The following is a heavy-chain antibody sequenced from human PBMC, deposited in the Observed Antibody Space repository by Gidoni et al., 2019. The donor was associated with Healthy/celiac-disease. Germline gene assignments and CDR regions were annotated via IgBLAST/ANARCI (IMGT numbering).Heavy chain of an antibody. CDR2: ISSSSNYI. CDR3: ARGAGTPHWELLRPPFDY. J-gene: IGHJ4*02. Sequence: EVQLVESGGGLVKPGGSLRLSWAASGFPFSSYCMNWVRQAPGKGLEWVSSISSSSNYIYYADSVKGRFTISRDNAKNSLYLQMNSLRAEDTAVYYCARGAGTPHWELLRPPFDYWGQGTLVTVSS. CDR1: GFPFSSYC. V-gene: IGHV3-21*01. D-gene: IGHD1-26*01.